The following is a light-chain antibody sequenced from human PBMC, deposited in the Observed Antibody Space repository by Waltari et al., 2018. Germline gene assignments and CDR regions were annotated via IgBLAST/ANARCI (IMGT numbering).Light chain of an antibody. Sequence: QSALTQPRSVSGSPGHSVTVSCTGTSSDVGRYDSVAWFQQHPGQAPKLIIYDVTRRPAGVPARFTGSKSGNTASLTISGLQVEDEADYYCCTTAGGHTYVFGTGTEVTVL. V-gene: IGLV2-11*01. CDR2: DVT. CDR3: CTTAGGHTYV. CDR1: SSDVGRYDS. J-gene: IGLJ1*01.